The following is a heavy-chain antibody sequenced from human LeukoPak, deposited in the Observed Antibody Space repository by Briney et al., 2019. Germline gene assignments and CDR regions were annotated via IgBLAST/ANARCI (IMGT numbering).Heavy chain of an antibody. J-gene: IGHJ5*02. CDR1: GYTFTGYY. Sequence: ASVKVSCKASGYTFTGYYMHWVRQAPGQGLEWMGWINPNSGGTNYAQKFQGRVTMTRDTSISTAYMELSRLGSDDTAVYYCARVGLITMVRGDNWFDPWGQGTLVTVSS. V-gene: IGHV1-2*02. CDR3: ARVGLITMVRGDNWFDP. CDR2: INPNSGGT. D-gene: IGHD3-10*01.